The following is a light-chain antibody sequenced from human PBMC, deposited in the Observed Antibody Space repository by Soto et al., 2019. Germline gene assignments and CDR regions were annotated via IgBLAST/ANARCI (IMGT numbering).Light chain of an antibody. V-gene: IGKV1-5*03. J-gene: IGKJ1*01. Sequence: DIQMTQSPSTLSASVGDRVTITCRASQSISSWLAWYQQRPGKAPNLLIYKASSLESGVPSSFSGSGSGTEFTLTIRSLQPDDFATYYCQQYNTYPWTFGQGTKVEIK. CDR3: QQYNTYPWT. CDR2: KAS. CDR1: QSISSW.